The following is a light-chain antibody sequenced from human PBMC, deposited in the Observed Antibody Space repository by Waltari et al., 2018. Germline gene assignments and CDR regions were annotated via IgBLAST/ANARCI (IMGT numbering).Light chain of an antibody. CDR1: SSDVGGYNY. V-gene: IGLV2-8*01. Sequence: QSALTQPPSASGSPGQSVTISCTGTSSDVGGYNYVSWYQQHPGKAPKLMIYDVSKRPSGVPDRFSGSKSGNTASLTVSGLQAEDEADYYCSSYAGSNNSQVFGGGTKLTVL. CDR2: DVS. CDR3: SSYAGSNNSQV. J-gene: IGLJ3*02.